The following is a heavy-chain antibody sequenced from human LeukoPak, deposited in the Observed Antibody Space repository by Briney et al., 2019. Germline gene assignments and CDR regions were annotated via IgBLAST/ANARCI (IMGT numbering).Heavy chain of an antibody. CDR3: AKESGQLDV. CDR2: ISGGGSST. Sequence: SARSLRLSCAASGFTFTSYAMSWVRQAPGKGLEWVSVISGGGSSTYYADSVKGRFTISRDNSKNTLYLQMNSLRGEDTAVYYCAKESGQLDVWGKGTTVTVSS. J-gene: IGHJ6*04. D-gene: IGHD3-3*01. V-gene: IGHV3-23*01. CDR1: GFTFTSYA.